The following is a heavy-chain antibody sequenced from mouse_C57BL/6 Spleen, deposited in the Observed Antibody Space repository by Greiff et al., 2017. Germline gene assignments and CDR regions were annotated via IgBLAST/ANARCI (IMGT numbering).Heavy chain of an antibody. Sequence: QVQLQQSGPELVKPGASVKISCKASGYAFSSSWMNWVKQRPGKGLEWIGRIYPGDGDTNYNGKFKGKATLTADKSSSTAYMQLSSLTSEDSAVYFCARSGLYGLDYWGQGTSVTVSS. CDR2: IYPGDGDT. CDR1: GYAFSSSW. J-gene: IGHJ4*01. V-gene: IGHV1-82*01. CDR3: ARSGLYGLDY. D-gene: IGHD2-12*01.